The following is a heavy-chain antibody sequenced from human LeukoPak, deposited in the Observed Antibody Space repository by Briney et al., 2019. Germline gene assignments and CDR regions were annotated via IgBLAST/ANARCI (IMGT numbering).Heavy chain of an antibody. CDR2: ISFTSSAT. D-gene: IGHD3-22*01. CDR1: GFTFSDSY. Sequence: GGSLRLSCAASGFTFSDSYMSWIRQAPGRGLEWVSYISFTSSATNYADSVKGRFAISRDNAKNSLYLQMNSLRAEDTALYYCAREVSEGFDFWGQGTLVTVSS. CDR3: AREVSEGFDF. J-gene: IGHJ4*02. V-gene: IGHV3-11*06.